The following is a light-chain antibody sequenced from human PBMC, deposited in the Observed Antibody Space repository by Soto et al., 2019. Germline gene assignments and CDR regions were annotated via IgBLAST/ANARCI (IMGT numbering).Light chain of an antibody. CDR2: GAF. J-gene: IGKJ1*01. CDR1: QSVSRNY. Sequence: EIVLTQSPGTLSVSPGERATFSCRASQSVSRNYLAWYQQKPGQAPRLLIYGAFKRATGIPDRFSGSGSGTDFTLTISRLEPEDFAVYYCQQYGSSGTFGQGTKVDIK. V-gene: IGKV3-20*01. CDR3: QQYGSSGT.